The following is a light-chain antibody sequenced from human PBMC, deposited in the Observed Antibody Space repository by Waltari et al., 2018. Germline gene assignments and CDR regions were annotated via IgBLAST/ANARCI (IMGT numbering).Light chain of an antibody. CDR3: MQGLYTPWT. CDR2: LGS. CDR1: QSLGHRSGRNF. J-gene: IGKJ1*01. V-gene: IGKV2-28*01. Sequence: EIVMTQSPLSLSVSPGEPASTSCRPSQSLGHRSGRNFVDWYVQKPGQSPQLLIYLGSHRAPGVPDRISGSGSGTDFTLKISRVEAEDVGVYYCMQGLYTPWTFGQGTKVEIK.